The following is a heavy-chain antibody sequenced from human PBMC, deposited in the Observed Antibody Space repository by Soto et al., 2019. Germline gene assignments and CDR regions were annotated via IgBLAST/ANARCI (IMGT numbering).Heavy chain of an antibody. Sequence: GGSLRLSCAASGFTFSSYAMSWVRQAPGKGLEWVSAISGSGGSTYYADSVKGRFTISRDNSKNTLYLQMNSLRAEDTAVYYCAKDRCSGGSCYLADAFDIWGQGTMVTVSS. CDR1: GFTFSSYA. CDR2: ISGSGGST. J-gene: IGHJ3*02. V-gene: IGHV3-23*01. CDR3: AKDRCSGGSCYLADAFDI. D-gene: IGHD2-15*01.